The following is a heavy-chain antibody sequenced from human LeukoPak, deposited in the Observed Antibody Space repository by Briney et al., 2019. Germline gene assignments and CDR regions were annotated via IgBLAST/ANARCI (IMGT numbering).Heavy chain of an antibody. CDR1: GFTFDDYA. V-gene: IGHV3-9*03. CDR3: AKAHSSSWAYDAFDI. CDR2: ISWNSGSI. Sequence: GGSLRLSCAASGFTFDDYAMHWVRQAPGKGLEWVSGISWNSGSIGYADSVKGRFTISRDNAKNSLYLRMNSLRAEDMALYYCAKAHSSSWAYDAFDIWGQGTMVTVSS. D-gene: IGHD6-13*01. J-gene: IGHJ3*02.